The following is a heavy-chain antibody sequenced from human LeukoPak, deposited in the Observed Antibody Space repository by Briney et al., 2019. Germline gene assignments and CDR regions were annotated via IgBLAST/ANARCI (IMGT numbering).Heavy chain of an antibody. V-gene: IGHV1-18*01. J-gene: IGHJ4*02. Sequence: ASVKVSCKASGYTFISYGISWVRQAPGQGLEWMGWISAYNGNTNYAQKLQGRVTMTTDTSTSTAYMELRSLRSDDTAVYYCARDTSSGWYSDYWGQGTLVTVSS. D-gene: IGHD6-19*01. CDR3: ARDTSSGWYSDY. CDR2: ISAYNGNT. CDR1: GYTFISYG.